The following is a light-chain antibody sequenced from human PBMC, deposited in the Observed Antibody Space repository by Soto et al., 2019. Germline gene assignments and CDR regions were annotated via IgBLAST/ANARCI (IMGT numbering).Light chain of an antibody. CDR1: QSAISSY. CDR2: GAS. V-gene: IGKV3-20*01. Sequence: IVLTQSPATLSLSPGERATLSCRASQSAISSYLAWYQQRPGQAPRLLIYGASSRATGIPDRFSGSGSGTDFTLTISRLEPEDFAVYYCQQYGSSLTVGQGTKVDIK. J-gene: IGKJ1*01. CDR3: QQYGSSLT.